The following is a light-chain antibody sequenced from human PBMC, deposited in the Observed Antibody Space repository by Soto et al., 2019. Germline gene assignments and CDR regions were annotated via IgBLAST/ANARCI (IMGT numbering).Light chain of an antibody. CDR2: GAS. CDR3: QQYNNGPWT. CDR1: QSVSSN. J-gene: IGKJ1*01. Sequence: EIVMTQSPATLSVSPGERATLSCRASQSVSSNLAWYQQKPGQAPRLLIYGASTRATGVPARFSGSGSGTEFILTISSPQSEDFVVYYCQQYNNGPWTFGQGTKVDIK. V-gene: IGKV3-15*01.